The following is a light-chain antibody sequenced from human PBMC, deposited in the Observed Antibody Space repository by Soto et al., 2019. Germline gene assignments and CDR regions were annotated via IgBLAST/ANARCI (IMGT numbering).Light chain of an antibody. CDR3: NSYTVSRTVI. CDR2: EVA. Sequence: QSALTQPASVSGSPGQSITISCSGTSSDVGAHDFVSWYQHHPDKAPKVIIFEVAKRPSGVSNRFSGSKTGNTASLTISGRLDEDEADYYCNSYTVSRTVIFGGGTKLTVL. J-gene: IGLJ2*01. CDR1: SSDVGAHDF. V-gene: IGLV2-14*01.